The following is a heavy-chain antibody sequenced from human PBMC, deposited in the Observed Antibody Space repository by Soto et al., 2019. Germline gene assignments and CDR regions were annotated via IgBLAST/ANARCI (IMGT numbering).Heavy chain of an antibody. Sequence: SGPTLVNPTQTLTLTCTFSGFSLSTSGMCVSWIRQPPGKALEWLALIDWDDDKYYSKTRKNRHTISKDTSKNQVVLTMTNMDPVDTATYYCVSGYQDTHFDYWGQGTLVTVSS. CDR2: IDWDDDK. J-gene: IGHJ4*02. CDR3: VSGYQDTHFDY. V-gene: IGHV2-70*01. D-gene: IGHD5-12*01. CDR1: GFSLSTSGMC.